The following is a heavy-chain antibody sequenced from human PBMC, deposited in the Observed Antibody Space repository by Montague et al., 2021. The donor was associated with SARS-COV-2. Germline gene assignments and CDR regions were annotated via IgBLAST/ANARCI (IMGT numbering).Heavy chain of an antibody. D-gene: IGHD4-17*01. V-gene: IGHV6-1*01. CDR2: TYYRSKWQN. CDR3: SRGTLRFGMDV. Sequence: CAISGDSVSRNTAFWNWVRQSPSRGLEFLGRTYYRSKWQNDYAVSVRSRITINPDTSKNQFSLLLNSVTPEDTAVYYCSRGTLRFGMDVWGQGTTVTVSS. CDR1: GDSVSRNTAF. J-gene: IGHJ6*02.